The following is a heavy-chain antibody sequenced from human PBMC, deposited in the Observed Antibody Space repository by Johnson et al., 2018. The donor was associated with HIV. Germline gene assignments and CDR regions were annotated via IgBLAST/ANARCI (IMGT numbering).Heavy chain of an antibody. CDR3: AKGDYYDSRAAFDI. V-gene: IGHV3-33*06. CDR1: GFIFIDYV. D-gene: IGHD3-22*01. CDR2: IWYDGSNK. Sequence: SCAASGFIFIDYVMSWVRQAPGKGLEWVSVIWYDGSNKYYTDSVKGRFTISRDNSKNTLFLQMNSLRAEDTAVYYCAKGDYYDSRAAFDIWGQGTMVTVSS. J-gene: IGHJ3*02.